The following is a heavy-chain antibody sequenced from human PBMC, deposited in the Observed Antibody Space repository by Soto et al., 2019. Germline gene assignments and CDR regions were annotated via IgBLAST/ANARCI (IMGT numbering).Heavy chain of an antibody. CDR3: VRIRGGGAYDL. D-gene: IGHD3-3*01. J-gene: IGHJ3*01. CDR1: GFTFTDHW. CDR2: IKPDGSEK. V-gene: IGHV3-7*05. Sequence: EVQLVESGGGLVQPGGSPRLSCVASGFTFTDHWMTWVRQAPGRRPEWVANIKPDGSEKYYMDSVRGRFAISRDNAKNSLSLLMNSLGPEDTAMFYCVRIRGGGAYDLWGQGTMVTVS.